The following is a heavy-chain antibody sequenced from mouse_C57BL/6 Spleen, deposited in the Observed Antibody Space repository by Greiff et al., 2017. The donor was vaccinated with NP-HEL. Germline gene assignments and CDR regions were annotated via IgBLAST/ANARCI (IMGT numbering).Heavy chain of an antibody. CDR3: ARGNYGSRDYFDY. Sequence: EVMLVESEGGLVQPGSSMKLSCTASGFTFSDYYMAWVRQVPEKGLEWVANINYDGSSTYYLDSLKSRFIISRDNAKNILYLQMSSLKSEDTATYYCARGNYGSRDYFDYWGQGTTLTVSS. CDR1: GFTFSDYY. J-gene: IGHJ2*01. D-gene: IGHD1-1*01. CDR2: INYDGSST. V-gene: IGHV5-16*01.